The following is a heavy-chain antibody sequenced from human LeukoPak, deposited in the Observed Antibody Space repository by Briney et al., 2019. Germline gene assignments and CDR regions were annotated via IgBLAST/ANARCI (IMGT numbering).Heavy chain of an antibody. Sequence: GGSLRLSCAASGFTFSSYWMHWVRQAPGKGLEWVSAISGSGGSTYYADSVKGRFTISRDNSKNTLYLQMNSLRAEDTAVYYCAKGTFTIFGVVITHRSYYFDYWGQGTLVTVSS. CDR2: ISGSGGST. J-gene: IGHJ4*02. CDR3: AKGTFTIFGVVITHRSYYFDY. CDR1: GFTFSSYW. D-gene: IGHD3-3*01. V-gene: IGHV3-23*01.